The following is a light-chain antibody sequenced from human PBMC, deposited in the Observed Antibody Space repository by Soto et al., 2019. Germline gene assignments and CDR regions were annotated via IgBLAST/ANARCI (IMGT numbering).Light chain of an antibody. V-gene: IGKV3-20*01. CDR3: QHYSAFSVT. CDR2: GAS. CDR1: QSVRSSY. J-gene: IGKJ1*01. Sequence: EFVLTQSPGTLSLSPGERATLSYRGSQSVRSSYLACYQHKPGQAPRLLIYGASTRATGIPARFSGSGSGTEFTLTISSLQPEDLATYYCQHYSAFSVTFGQGTKVDI.